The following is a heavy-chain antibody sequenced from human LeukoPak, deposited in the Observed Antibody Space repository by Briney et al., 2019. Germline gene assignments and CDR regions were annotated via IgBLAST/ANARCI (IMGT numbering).Heavy chain of an antibody. D-gene: IGHD3-10*01. Sequence: GGSLRLSCAASGFTFSSYGMHWVRQAPGKGLEWVAVIWYGGSNKYYADSVKGRFTISRDNSKNTLYLQMNSLRAEDTAVYYCTKDTEYYYASGRTYYYMDVWGKGTTVTVSS. CDR2: IWYGGSNK. J-gene: IGHJ6*03. CDR3: TKDTEYYYASGRTYYYMDV. V-gene: IGHV3-30*02. CDR1: GFTFSSYG.